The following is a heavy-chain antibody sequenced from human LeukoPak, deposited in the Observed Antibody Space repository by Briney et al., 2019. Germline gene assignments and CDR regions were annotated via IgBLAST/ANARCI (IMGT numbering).Heavy chain of an antibody. CDR2: IHYSGST. CDR3: WRPHCSNSVCSSSRVDF. Sequence: RPSETLSLTCTVSGGSMTSNNYYWGWIRLPPGKGLEWIGNIHYSGSTYYSPSLKNRVTISVDTSKNQFSLRLKSVTAADTAVYYCWRPHCSNSVCSSSRVDFWGQGTLVTVSS. CDR1: GGSMTSNNYY. V-gene: IGHV4-39*01. D-gene: IGHD2-8*01. J-gene: IGHJ4*02.